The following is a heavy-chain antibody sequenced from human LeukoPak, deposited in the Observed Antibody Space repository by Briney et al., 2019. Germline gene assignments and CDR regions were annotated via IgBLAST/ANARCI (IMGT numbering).Heavy chain of an antibody. Sequence: SETLSLTCAVSGYSISSGYYWGWIRQPPGKGLEWIGSIYHSGSTYYNPSLKSRVTISVDTSKNQFSLKLSSVTAADTAVYYCARHGFSYGSGPRNYYYYYMDVWGKGTTVTVSS. J-gene: IGHJ6*03. D-gene: IGHD5-18*01. CDR3: ARHGFSYGSGPRNYYYYYMDV. CDR1: GYSISSGYY. CDR2: IYHSGST. V-gene: IGHV4-38-2*01.